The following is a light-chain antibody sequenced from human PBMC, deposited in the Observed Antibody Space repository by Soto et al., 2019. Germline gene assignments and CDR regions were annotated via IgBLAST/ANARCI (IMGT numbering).Light chain of an antibody. CDR3: QEYKSYSN. CDR2: KAS. Sequence: DIPMTQSPSTLSASVGDRVTITCRASQSISSWWAWYQQKPGKAPKLLIYKASSLESGVPSRFSGRGSGTEFTLATSSLQPDDCATYYCQEYKSYSNFGQGTKLESK. CDR1: QSISSW. J-gene: IGKJ2*01. V-gene: IGKV1-5*03.